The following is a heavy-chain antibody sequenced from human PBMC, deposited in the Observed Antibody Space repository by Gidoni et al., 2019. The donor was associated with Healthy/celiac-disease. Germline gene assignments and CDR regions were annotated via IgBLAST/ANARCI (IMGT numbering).Heavy chain of an antibody. D-gene: IGHD3-22*01. CDR2: ISINSSYI. CDR1: GSTFSSYS. V-gene: IGHV3-21*01. CDR3: ARGSFYYDSSGYYQGGLDFDY. J-gene: IGHJ4*02. Sequence: EVQLVESGGGLVKPGGSLRLSCAPPGSTFSSYSMNWFRQAPGKGLGWDSSISINSSYIYYADSVKGRFTISRDNDKNSLYLQMNSLRAEDTAVYYCARGSFYYDSSGYYQGGLDFDYWGQGTLVTVSS.